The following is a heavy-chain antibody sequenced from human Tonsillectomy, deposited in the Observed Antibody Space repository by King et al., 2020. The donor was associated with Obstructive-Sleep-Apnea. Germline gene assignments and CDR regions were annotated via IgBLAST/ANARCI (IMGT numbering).Heavy chain of an antibody. CDR3: ASESGYGDHSYFDY. V-gene: IGHV3-48*01. CDR1: GFTFSSYS. D-gene: IGHD4-17*01. Sequence: VQLVESGGGLVQPGGSLRLSCAASGFTFSSYSMNWVRQAPGKGLEGVSYISSSSSTIYYADSLKGRFTISRDNAKNSLYLQMNSLRAEDTAVYYCASESGYGDHSYFDYWGQGTLVTVSS. J-gene: IGHJ4*02. CDR2: ISSSSSTI.